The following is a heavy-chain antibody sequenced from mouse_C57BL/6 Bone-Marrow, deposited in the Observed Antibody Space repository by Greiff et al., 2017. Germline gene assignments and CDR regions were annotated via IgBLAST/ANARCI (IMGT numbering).Heavy chain of an antibody. CDR1: GYTFTDYN. CDR3: ALCNYWYAMDY. D-gene: IGHD2-1*01. J-gene: IGHJ4*01. Sequence: EVQLQQSGPELVKPGASVTIPCKASGYTFTDYNMDWVKQSHGKSLEWIGDINPNNGGTIYNQQFKGKATLPVYKSSSTDYMELRILTSEDTAVYYCALCNYWYAMDYWGQGTSVTVST. CDR2: INPNNGGT. V-gene: IGHV1-18*01.